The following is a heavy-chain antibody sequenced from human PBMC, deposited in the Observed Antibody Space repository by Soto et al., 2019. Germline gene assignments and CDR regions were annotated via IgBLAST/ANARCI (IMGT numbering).Heavy chain of an antibody. D-gene: IGHD3-22*01. J-gene: IGHJ6*02. CDR1: GFTFSSYW. CDR3: ARFYYDSSGFLPSPYYYYYGMDV. CDR2: IKQDGSEK. Sequence: GSMRLSCAASGFTFSSYWMSWVRQAPGKGLERVANIKQDGSEKYYVDSVKGRFTISRDNAKNSLYLQMNSLRAEDTAVYYCARFYYDSSGFLPSPYYYYYGMDVWGQGTTVTVSS. V-gene: IGHV3-7*04.